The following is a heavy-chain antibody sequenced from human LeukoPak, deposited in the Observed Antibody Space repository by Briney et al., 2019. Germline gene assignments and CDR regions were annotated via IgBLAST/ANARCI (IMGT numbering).Heavy chain of an antibody. D-gene: IGHD1-1*01. Sequence: GGSLRLSCAASGFTFSSYAMHWVRQAPGKGLEWVDVISYDGSNKYYADSVRGRFTLSRDNSKNTLYLQMNSLRAEDTAVYYCARDPLGTRPGFDYWGQGTLVTVSS. CDR3: ARDPLGTRPGFDY. CDR1: GFTFSSYA. CDR2: ISYDGSNK. V-gene: IGHV3-30*04. J-gene: IGHJ4*02.